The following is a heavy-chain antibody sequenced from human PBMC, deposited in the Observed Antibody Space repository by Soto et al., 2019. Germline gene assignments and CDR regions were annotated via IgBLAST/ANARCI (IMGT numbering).Heavy chain of an antibody. Sequence: QVHLVQSGAEVKKPGASVNVSCQASGSITNHHMHWEGQAPGQGLEWMGIFTPSGLSTTYAQKFQCRITITSDTSTSTVSMVLSSLAYVDTAIYFGAKVTHRAPLAVAGPLGSWGQGTLVILSS. V-gene: IGHV1-46*01. J-gene: IGHJ1*01. D-gene: IGHD6-19*01. CDR2: FTPSGLST. CDR3: AKVTHRAPLAVAGPLGS. CDR1: GSITNHH.